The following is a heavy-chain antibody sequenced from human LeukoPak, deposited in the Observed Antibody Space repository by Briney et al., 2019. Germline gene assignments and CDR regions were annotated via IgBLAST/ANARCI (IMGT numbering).Heavy chain of an antibody. CDR1: GGSFSGYY. CDR2: INHSGST. CDR3: ARGPGRRMIVVVRPPWSLTDYFDY. J-gene: IGHJ4*02. D-gene: IGHD3-22*01. Sequence: SETLSLTCAVYGGSFSGYYWSWIRQPPGKGLEWIGEINHSGSTNYNPSLKSRVTISVDTSKNQFSLKLSSVTAADTAVYYCARGPGRRMIVVVRPPWSLTDYFDYWGQGTLVTVSS. V-gene: IGHV4-34*01.